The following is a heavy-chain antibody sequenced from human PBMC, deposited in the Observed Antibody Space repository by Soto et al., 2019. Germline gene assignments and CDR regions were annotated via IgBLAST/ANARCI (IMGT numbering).Heavy chain of an antibody. CDR3: ARVPTRIGDY. Sequence: GGSLRLSCAASGFTFSSYSMTWVRQAPGKGLEWVSSISSSSSYIYYADSVKGRFTISRDNAKNSLYLQMNSLRAEDTAVYYCARVPTRIGDYWGQGTLVTVSS. CDR2: ISSSSSYI. D-gene: IGHD2-15*01. J-gene: IGHJ4*02. V-gene: IGHV3-21*01. CDR1: GFTFSSYS.